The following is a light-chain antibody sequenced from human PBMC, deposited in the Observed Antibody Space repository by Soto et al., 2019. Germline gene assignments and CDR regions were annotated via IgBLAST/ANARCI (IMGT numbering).Light chain of an antibody. CDR3: SSYTSSSTHYV. V-gene: IGLV2-14*01. J-gene: IGLJ1*01. Sequence: QSVLTQPASVSGSPGQSITISCTGTSSDVGGYNYVSWYQQHPGKAPKLMIYEVSNRPSGVSNRFSGSKSGNTASLTISGLQAEDEAVYYCSSYTSSSTHYVFGTRTKLTVL. CDR1: SSDVGGYNY. CDR2: EVS.